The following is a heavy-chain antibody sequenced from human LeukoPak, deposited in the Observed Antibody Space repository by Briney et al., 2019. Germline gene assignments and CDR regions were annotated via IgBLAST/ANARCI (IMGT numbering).Heavy chain of an antibody. CDR3: ARDLWFGEKTLDY. J-gene: IGHJ4*02. Sequence: PSETLSLTCTVSGYSISSGYYWGWIRQPPGKGLEWIGSIYPSGSTYYNPSLKSRVTISVDTSKNQFSLKLSSVTAADTAVYYCARDLWFGEKTLDYWGQGTLVTVSS. V-gene: IGHV4-38-2*02. D-gene: IGHD3-10*01. CDR2: IYPSGST. CDR1: GYSISSGYY.